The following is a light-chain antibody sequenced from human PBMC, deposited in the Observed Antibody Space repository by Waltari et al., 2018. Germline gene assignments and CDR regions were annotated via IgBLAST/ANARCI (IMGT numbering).Light chain of an antibody. J-gene: IGKJ1*01. CDR1: QTVFYNSDNKNY. Sequence: DIVMTQSPDSLTVSLGERATINCKSSQTVFYNSDNKNYLSWYQQKPGQPPKLLIYWASTRESGVPDRFSGSGSGTDFDLTISDLQAEEVAVYFCQQYFDTPWTFGRGTKVEVK. CDR3: QQYFDTPWT. V-gene: IGKV4-1*01. CDR2: WAS.